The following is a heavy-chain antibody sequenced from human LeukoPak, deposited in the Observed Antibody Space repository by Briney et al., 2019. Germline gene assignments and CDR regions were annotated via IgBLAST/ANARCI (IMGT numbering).Heavy chain of an antibody. J-gene: IGHJ3*02. D-gene: IGHD2-2*01. CDR1: GFTFSDYY. Sequence: GGSLRLSWAASGFTFSDYYMSWIRQAPGKGLEWVSYISSSGSTIYYADSVKGRFTISRENAKNSLYLQMNSLRAEDTAVYYCASRGALYCSSTSCAFDIWGQGTMVTVSS. V-gene: IGHV3-11*04. CDR3: ASRGALYCSSTSCAFDI. CDR2: ISSSGSTI.